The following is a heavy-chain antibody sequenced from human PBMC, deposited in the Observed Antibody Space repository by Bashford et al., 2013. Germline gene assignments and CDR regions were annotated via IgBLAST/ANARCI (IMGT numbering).Heavy chain of an antibody. J-gene: IGHJ5*01. Sequence: GSLRLSCVASGFTFSNYEMNWVRQAPGKGLEWISYISTTGTTMYYADSLKGRFTISRDNAKNSLYLQMNNLRVEDTAVYYCARDLFDYGDYLNGPNWFDPWGQGTTVTVSS. CDR3: ARDLFDYGDYLNGPNWFDP. D-gene: IGHD4-17*01. CDR1: GFTFSNYE. V-gene: IGHV3-48*03. CDR2: ISTTGTTM.